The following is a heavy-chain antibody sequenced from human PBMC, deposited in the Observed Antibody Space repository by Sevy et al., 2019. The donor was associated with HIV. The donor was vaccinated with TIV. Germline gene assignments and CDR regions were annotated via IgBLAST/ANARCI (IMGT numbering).Heavy chain of an antibody. CDR3: ARDVGVFDYVWGNYHPNNYFDY. D-gene: IGHD3-16*02. CDR1: DGSITSHY. Sequence: SETLSLTCTVSDGSITSHYWNWIRQPPGKGLEWIGHIYYSGRTNYNPSLQSRVTISVDTSNNQLSLKLTSVTAADTAVYYCARDVGVFDYVWGNYHPNNYFDYWGQGSPVTVSS. J-gene: IGHJ4*02. CDR2: IYYSGRT. V-gene: IGHV4-59*11.